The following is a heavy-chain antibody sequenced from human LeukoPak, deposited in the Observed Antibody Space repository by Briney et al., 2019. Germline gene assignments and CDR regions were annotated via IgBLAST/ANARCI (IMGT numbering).Heavy chain of an antibody. D-gene: IGHD3-10*01. Sequence: GGSLRLSCAASGFTFSNYAMHWVRQAPDKGLEWVAVISFDGTNKYYANPVQGRFTISRDNSKNTLYLQMNSLRAEDTALYYCARDMYDNGWSSFDYWGQGTLVTVSS. CDR2: ISFDGTNK. J-gene: IGHJ4*02. V-gene: IGHV3-30-3*01. CDR3: ARDMYDNGWSSFDY. CDR1: GFTFSNYA.